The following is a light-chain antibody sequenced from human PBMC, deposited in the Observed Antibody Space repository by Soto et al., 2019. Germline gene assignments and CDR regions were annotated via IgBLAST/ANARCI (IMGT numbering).Light chain of an antibody. CDR1: QSVSIY. V-gene: IGKV3-11*01. J-gene: IGKJ2*01. CDR3: QHRGNWPMYT. CDR2: DAS. Sequence: EIVLTQSPATLSLSPGERATLSCRASQSVSIYLAWYQHKPGQAPRLLIYDASNRATGIPARFSGSGSGTDFTLTISSLEPEDFAVYYCQHRGNWPMYTFGQGTKLEIK.